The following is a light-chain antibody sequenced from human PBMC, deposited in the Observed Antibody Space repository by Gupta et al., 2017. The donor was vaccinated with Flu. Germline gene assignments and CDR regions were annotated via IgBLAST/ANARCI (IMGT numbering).Light chain of an antibody. CDR2: LGS. CDR1: QSLLHSNGYNY. V-gene: IGKV2-28*01. Sequence: DIVMTQSPLSLPVTPGEPASISCRSSQSLLHSNGYNYLDWYQQQPGQSPQLLIYLGSNRASGVPDRFSGSGSGTDFTLKISRVEAEDVGVYYCMQALQTWTFGQGTKVEIK. CDR3: MQALQTWT. J-gene: IGKJ1*01.